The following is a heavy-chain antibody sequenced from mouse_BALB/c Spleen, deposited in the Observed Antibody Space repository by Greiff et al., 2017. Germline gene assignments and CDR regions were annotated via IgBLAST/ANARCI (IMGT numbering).Heavy chain of an antibody. CDR1: GYTFSSYW. Sequence: QVQLQQSGAELMKPGASVKISCKATGYTFSSYWIEWVKQRPGHGLEWIGEILPGSGSTNYNEKFKGKATFTADTSSNTAYMQLSSLTSEDSAVYYCARLEVLRYPAWFAYWGQGTLVTVSA. J-gene: IGHJ3*01. CDR3: ARLEVLRYPAWFAY. D-gene: IGHD1-1*01. V-gene: IGHV1-9*01. CDR2: ILPGSGST.